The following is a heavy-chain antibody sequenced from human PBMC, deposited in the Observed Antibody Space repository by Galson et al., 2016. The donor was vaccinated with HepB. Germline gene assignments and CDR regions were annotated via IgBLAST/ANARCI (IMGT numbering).Heavy chain of an antibody. CDR2: IWYDGRNQ. Sequence: SLRLSCAASEFTFSSYAMHWVRQAPGKGLECVAIIWYDGRNQFYADSVKGRFTISRDNSKNTLYLHMNSLRAEDTAVYYCAKGGASDSSGYYYPNDYWGQGTLVTVSS. J-gene: IGHJ4*02. D-gene: IGHD3-22*01. V-gene: IGHV3-33*06. CDR3: AKGGASDSSGYYYPNDY. CDR1: EFTFSSYA.